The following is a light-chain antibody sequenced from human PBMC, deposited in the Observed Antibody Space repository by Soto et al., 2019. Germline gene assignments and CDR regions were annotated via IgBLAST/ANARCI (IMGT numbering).Light chain of an antibody. V-gene: IGKV3-20*01. Sequence: PGERATLSCRASQNLNSNYLAWYQQKPGQAPRLLIYAASSRATGIPDRFSGGGSGTDFTLTISRLEPEDFAVYYCQQCGSSPWTFGQGTKVDIK. J-gene: IGKJ1*01. CDR1: QNLNSNY. CDR2: AAS. CDR3: QQCGSSPWT.